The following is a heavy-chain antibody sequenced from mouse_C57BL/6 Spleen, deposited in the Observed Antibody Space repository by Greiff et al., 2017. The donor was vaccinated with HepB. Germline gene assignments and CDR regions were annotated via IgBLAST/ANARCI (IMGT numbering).Heavy chain of an antibody. CDR2: INPNNGGT. CDR3: ARNNYSNYSYYFDY. V-gene: IGHV1-18*01. D-gene: IGHD2-5*01. Sequence: VQLKESGPELVKPGASVKIPCKASGYTFTDYNMDWVKQSHGKSLEWIGDINPNNGGTIYNQKFKGKATLTVDKSSSTAYMELRSLTSEDTAVYYCARNNYSNYSYYFDYWGQGTTLTVSS. J-gene: IGHJ2*01. CDR1: GYTFTDYN.